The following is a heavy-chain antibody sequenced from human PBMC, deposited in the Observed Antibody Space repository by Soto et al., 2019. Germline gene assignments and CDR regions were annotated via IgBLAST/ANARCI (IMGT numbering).Heavy chain of an antibody. Sequence: GESLKISCKGSGYSFTSFWISWVRQMPGKGLEWMGRIDPSDSYTSYSPSFQGHVTISADRSISTAYLQWSSLKASDTAMYYCARLERYTGYELHFDYWGQGTQVTVSS. CDR1: GYSFTSFW. CDR3: ARLERYTGYELHFDY. D-gene: IGHD5-12*01. J-gene: IGHJ4*02. CDR2: IDPSDSYT. V-gene: IGHV5-10-1*01.